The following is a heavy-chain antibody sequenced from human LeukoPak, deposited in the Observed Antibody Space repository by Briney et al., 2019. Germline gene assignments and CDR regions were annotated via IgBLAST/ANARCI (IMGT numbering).Heavy chain of an antibody. CDR3: ARDVYGGSTDY. V-gene: IGHV3-7*03. D-gene: IGHD5/OR15-5a*01. CDR1: GFTFSTFW. J-gene: IGHJ4*02. CDR2: INQDGSEW. Sequence: GGFLRLSCADSGFTFSTFWMTWVRQTPEKGLEWLANINQDGSEWNYADSVKGRFTISRDNGKKSLFLQMSSLRAEDTAVYFCARDVYGGSTDYWGQGTLVTVSS.